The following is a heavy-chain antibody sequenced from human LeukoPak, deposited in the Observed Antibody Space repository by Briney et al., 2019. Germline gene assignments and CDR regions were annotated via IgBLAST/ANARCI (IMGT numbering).Heavy chain of an antibody. V-gene: IGHV1-18*01. CDR1: GYTFTSYG. D-gene: IGHD3-10*01. CDR3: ARHSNYYGSGSYYVFDY. CDR2: ISAYNGNT. J-gene: IGHJ4*02. Sequence: GASVKVSCKASGYTFTSYGISWVRQAPGQGLEWMGWISAYNGNTNYAQKLQGRVTMTTDTSTSTAYMELRSLRSDDTAVYYCARHSNYYGSGSYYVFDYWGQGTLVTVSS.